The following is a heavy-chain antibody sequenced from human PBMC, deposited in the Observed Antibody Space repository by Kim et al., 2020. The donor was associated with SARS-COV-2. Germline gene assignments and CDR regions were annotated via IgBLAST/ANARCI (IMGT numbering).Heavy chain of an antibody. Sequence: GGSLSLSCAASGFTFSSYWMTWVRQAPGKGLEWVANIKQDGNQKYYLDFVKGRFTISRDNAKNSLYLQMNSLRAEDTAVYYCARDGDLYSGGKDAVDIWGQGTMVTVSS. V-gene: IGHV3-7*01. CDR1: GFTFSSYW. D-gene: IGHD6-19*01. CDR2: IKQDGNQK. J-gene: IGHJ3*02. CDR3: ARDGDLYSGGKDAVDI.